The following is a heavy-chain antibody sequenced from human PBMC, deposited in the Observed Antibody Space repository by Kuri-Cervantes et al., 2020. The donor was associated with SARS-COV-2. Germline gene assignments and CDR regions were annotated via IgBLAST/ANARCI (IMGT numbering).Heavy chain of an antibody. CDR3: ASGRYSWSYYFDY. V-gene: IGHV1-18*01. J-gene: IGHJ4*02. D-gene: IGHD1-26*01. CDR1: GYTFTSYG. CDR2: ISSYNGNT. Sequence: ASVQVSCKASGYTFTSYGISWLRQAPGQELEWMGWISSYNGNTNYAQELQDRVTMTTDTSTSITYLELRSLRSEDTAVYYCASGRYSWSYYFDYWGQGTLVTVSS.